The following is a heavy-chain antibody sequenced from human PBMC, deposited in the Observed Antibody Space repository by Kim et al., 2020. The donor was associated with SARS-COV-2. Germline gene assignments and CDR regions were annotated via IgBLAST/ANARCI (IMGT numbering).Heavy chain of an antibody. CDR1: GGSISSGGYY. J-gene: IGHJ6*02. Sequence: SETLSLTCTVSGGSISSGGYYWSWIRQHPGKGLEWIGYIYYSGSTYYNPSLKSRVTISVDTSKNQFSLKLSSVTVADTAVYYCAREVVDSSSWAHYYYYGMDVWGQGTTVTVSS. V-gene: IGHV4-31*03. D-gene: IGHD6-13*01. CDR3: AREVVDSSSWAHYYYYGMDV. CDR2: IYYSGST.